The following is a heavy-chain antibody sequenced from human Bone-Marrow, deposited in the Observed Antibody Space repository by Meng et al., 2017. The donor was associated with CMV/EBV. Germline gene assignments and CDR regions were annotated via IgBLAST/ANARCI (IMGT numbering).Heavy chain of an antibody. Sequence: ASVKVSCKASGYTFTSYSMHWVRQAPGQGLEWMGIINPSGGSTSYAQKFQGRVTITRDTSTSTVYMELSSPRSEDTAVYYCARELGNSVIVVVPAARRMWDYYYGMDVWGQGTTVTVSS. CDR2: INPSGGST. CDR1: GYTFTSYS. CDR3: ARELGNSVIVVVPAARRMWDYYYGMDV. J-gene: IGHJ6*02. V-gene: IGHV1-46*01. D-gene: IGHD2-2*01.